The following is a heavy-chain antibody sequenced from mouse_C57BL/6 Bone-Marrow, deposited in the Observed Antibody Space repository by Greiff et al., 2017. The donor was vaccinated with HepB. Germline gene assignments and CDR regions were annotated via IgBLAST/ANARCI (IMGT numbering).Heavy chain of an antibody. CDR3: AREVELSFAY. J-gene: IGHJ3*01. Sequence: VQLQQSDAELVKPGASVKISCKVSGYTFTSYWMHWVKQRPGQGLEWIGEIDPSDSYTNYNQKFKGKSTLTVDKSSSTAYMQLSSLTSEDSAVYYCAREVELSFAYWGQGTLVTVSA. D-gene: IGHD1-1*02. V-gene: IGHV1-69*01. CDR2: IDPSDSYT. CDR1: GYTFTSYW.